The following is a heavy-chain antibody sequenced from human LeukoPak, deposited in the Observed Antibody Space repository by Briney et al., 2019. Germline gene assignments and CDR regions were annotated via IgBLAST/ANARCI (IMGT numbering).Heavy chain of an antibody. CDR1: GYTFIDYY. CDR3: ARTSRFGEFWSFDY. V-gene: IGHV1-2*02. J-gene: IGHJ4*02. CDR2: INPKSGVT. D-gene: IGHD3-10*01. Sequence: ASVKVSCKASGYTFIDYYMHWVRQAPGQGLEWMGWINPKSGVTNYAQQFHGRVAMARDTSISTAYMEMNRLRSDDTAVYYCARTSRFGEFWSFDYWGQGTLVTVSS.